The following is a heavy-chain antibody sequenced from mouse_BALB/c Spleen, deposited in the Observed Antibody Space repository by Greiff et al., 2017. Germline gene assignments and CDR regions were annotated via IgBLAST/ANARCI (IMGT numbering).Heavy chain of an antibody. J-gene: IGHJ2*01. Sequence: QVQLQQSGAELVRPAASVKLSCTTSGYIFTSYWIHWVKQRSGQGLEWIARIYPGTGSTYYNEKFKGKATLTADKSSNTAYMQLSSLTSEDTAVYYCAKGGYSTLDYWGQGTTLTVAS. CDR3: AKGGYSTLDY. V-gene: IGHV1S132*01. D-gene: IGHD2-3*01. CDR1: GYIFTSYW. CDR2: IYPGTGST.